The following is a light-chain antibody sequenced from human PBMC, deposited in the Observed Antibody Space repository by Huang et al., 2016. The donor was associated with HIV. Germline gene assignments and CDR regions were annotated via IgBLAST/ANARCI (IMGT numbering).Light chain of an antibody. Sequence: IVMTQSPVTLSVSPGERAALSCRAGQRIKSNLAWYQQKTGQAPRLLIYGASTRATGVPARFSGSVSGTEFTLTINNLQSDDFAVYYCQQYDYWPPVTFGQGTKV. CDR1: QRIKSN. CDR3: QQYDYWPPVT. CDR2: GAS. J-gene: IGKJ1*01. V-gene: IGKV3-15*01.